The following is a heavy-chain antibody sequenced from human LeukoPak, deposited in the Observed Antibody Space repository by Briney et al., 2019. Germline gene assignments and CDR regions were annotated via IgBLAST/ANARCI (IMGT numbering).Heavy chain of an antibody. CDR3: ARGRGELRYFDWLPPDY. Sequence: GGSLRLSCAASGFTVSSNYMSWVRQAPGKGLEWVSVIYSGGSTYYADSVKGRLTISRDNSKNTLYLQMNGLRAEDTAVYYCARGRGELRYFDWLPPDYWGQGTLVTVSS. D-gene: IGHD3-9*01. J-gene: IGHJ4*02. V-gene: IGHV3-53*01. CDR1: GFTVSSNY. CDR2: IYSGGST.